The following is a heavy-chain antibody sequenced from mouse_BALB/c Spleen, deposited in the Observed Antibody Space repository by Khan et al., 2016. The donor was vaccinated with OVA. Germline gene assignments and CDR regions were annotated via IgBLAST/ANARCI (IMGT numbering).Heavy chain of an antibody. J-gene: IGHJ2*01. CDR1: GYSFTGYF. D-gene: IGHD1-1*01. CDR2: INPHIGET. CDR3: TRIYRSDFDY. V-gene: IGHV1-20*02. Sequence: EVQLQESGPELVRPGASVKISCKATGYSFTGYFMNWVMQSHGKSPEWIGRINPHIGETFYNQRFKDQATLTVDESSSTAHLELRSLASEDSAVYYCTRIYRSDFDYWGQGTTLTVSS.